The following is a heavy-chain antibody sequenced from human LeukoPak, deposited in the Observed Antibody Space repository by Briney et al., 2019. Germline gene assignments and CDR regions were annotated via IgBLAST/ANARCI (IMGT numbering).Heavy chain of an antibody. CDR3: ARAGRGLRYFDWLTYDY. D-gene: IGHD3-9*01. CDR1: GFTFSSYW. Sequence: GGSLRLSCAASGFTFSSYWMHWVCQAPGKGLVWVSHINSDGSSTTYADSVKGRFTISRDNAKNTLYLQMNSLRAEDTAVYYCARAGRGLRYFDWLTYDYWGQGTLVTVSS. CDR2: INSDGSST. J-gene: IGHJ4*02. V-gene: IGHV3-74*01.